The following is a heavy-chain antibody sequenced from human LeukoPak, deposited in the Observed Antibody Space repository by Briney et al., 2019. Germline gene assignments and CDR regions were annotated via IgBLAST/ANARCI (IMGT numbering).Heavy chain of an antibody. CDR1: GFTLKNYA. D-gene: IGHD3-10*01. CDR2: ISDTGTNT. Sequence: GVSLSLSCTASGFTLKNYAMFWIRQAPGKGLEWAAGISDTGTNTNYADSVKGRFIISRDDSTGALYLQMHGLRPEDTAMYYCARAADSESSYRSSKYWGQGTLVSVSS. V-gene: IGHV3-30*04. CDR3: ARAADSESSYRSSKY. J-gene: IGHJ4*02.